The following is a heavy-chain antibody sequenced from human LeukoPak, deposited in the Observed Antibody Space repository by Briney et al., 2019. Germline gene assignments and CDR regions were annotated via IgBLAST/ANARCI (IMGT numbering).Heavy chain of an antibody. Sequence: GGSPRLSCAVSGFTFSSYWMNWVRQAPGKGLEWVASIRQDGGEKSYVDSVKGRFTISRDNTKNSLYLQMSSLRAEDTAVYYCARDGTAAGLYFDLWGQGTLVTVSS. D-gene: IGHD6-13*01. CDR3: ARDGTAAGLYFDL. CDR1: GFTFSSYW. V-gene: IGHV3-7*01. CDR2: IRQDGGEK. J-gene: IGHJ4*01.